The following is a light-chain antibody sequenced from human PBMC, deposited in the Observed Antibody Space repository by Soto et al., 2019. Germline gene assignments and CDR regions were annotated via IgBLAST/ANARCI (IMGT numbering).Light chain of an antibody. CDR1: QRISSW. J-gene: IGKJ1*01. CDR2: ATS. CDR3: QQANSVPWT. V-gene: IGKV1-12*01. Sequence: IQMTQSPSSVSASVGDRVILTCRASQRISSWLAWYHQRPGKAPKLLIYATSTLETGVPSRFSGSGSGRDFTPTISSLQPEDHGTYFCQQANSVPWTFGQGTKVEVK.